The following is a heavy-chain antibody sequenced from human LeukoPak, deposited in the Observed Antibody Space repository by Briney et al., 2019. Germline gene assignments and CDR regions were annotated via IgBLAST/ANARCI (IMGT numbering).Heavy chain of an antibody. D-gene: IGHD2-21*02. CDR3: ARGKDTVTATYLEH. Sequence: SVKVSCKASGYTFTSYGINWVRQAPGQGLEWIGGIIPVFGTTNYIQKFQGRVTITTDESTGTAYMELRGLKSEDTAIYYCARGKDTVTATYLEHWGQGTLVTVSS. V-gene: IGHV1-69*05. CDR1: GYTFTSYG. J-gene: IGHJ4*02. CDR2: IIPVFGTT.